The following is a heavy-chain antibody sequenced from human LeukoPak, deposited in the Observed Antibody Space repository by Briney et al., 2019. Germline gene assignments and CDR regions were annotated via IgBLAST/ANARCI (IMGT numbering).Heavy chain of an antibody. D-gene: IGHD6-6*01. V-gene: IGHV3-66*01. Sequence: PGGSLRLSCIGSGFTFSSSELNWVRQAPGKGLEWVSLIYSGGSTYYADSVKGRFTISRDNSKNTMVLQMDSLRAEDTAVYYCARVIGARHFDSWGQGTRVTVSS. CDR2: IYSGGST. CDR3: ARVIGARHFDS. J-gene: IGHJ4*02. CDR1: GFTFSSSE.